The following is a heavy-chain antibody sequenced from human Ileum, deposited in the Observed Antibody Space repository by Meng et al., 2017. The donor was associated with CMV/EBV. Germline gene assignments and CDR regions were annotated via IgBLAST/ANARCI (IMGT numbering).Heavy chain of an antibody. CDR1: GGTFSSYV. V-gene: IGHV1-69*15. J-gene: IGHJ5*02. D-gene: IGHD3-10*01. CDR2: IIPIFGTS. CDR3: ARAGGQGGWFDP. Sequence: QVHVVQSGAEVKEPGSWVKVSGKDSGGTFSSYVISWVRQAPGQGLEWMGTIIPIFGTSNYAQKFQDRVTITADESTSTAYMELSSLRPEDTAVYYCARAGGQGGWFDPWGQGTLVTVSS.